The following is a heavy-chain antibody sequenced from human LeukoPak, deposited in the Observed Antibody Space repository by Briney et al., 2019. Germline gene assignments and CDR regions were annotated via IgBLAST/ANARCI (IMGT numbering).Heavy chain of an antibody. V-gene: IGHV3-66*01. CDR3: AREGLGSGGYLDY. D-gene: IGHD6-19*01. Sequence: PGGSLRLSCAASGFTVSINYMSWVRQAPGKGLGWVSVIYSGGSTYLADSVKGRFTISRDNSKNTLYLQMNSLRAQDTAVFFCAREGLGSGGYLDYWSQKTLVTVYS. J-gene: IGHJ4*02. CDR2: IYSGGST. CDR1: GFTVSINY.